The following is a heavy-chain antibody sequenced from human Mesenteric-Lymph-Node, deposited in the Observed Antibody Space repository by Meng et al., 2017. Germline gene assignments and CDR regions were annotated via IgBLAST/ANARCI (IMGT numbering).Heavy chain of an antibody. Sequence: QLHRQPSGPGLVKPWRTLSLTCAISGDSVSSKSAAWSWIRQSPSRGLALLGRTNYRSKWDNDYALPLKSRVTLNPDPSKTQFSLQLISVTPEDTAVYYCADMDRHPWGQGTLVTVSS. CDR2: TNYRSKWDN. CDR3: ADMDRHP. CDR1: GDSVSSKSAA. J-gene: IGHJ5*02. D-gene: IGHD3/OR15-3a*01. V-gene: IGHV6-1*01.